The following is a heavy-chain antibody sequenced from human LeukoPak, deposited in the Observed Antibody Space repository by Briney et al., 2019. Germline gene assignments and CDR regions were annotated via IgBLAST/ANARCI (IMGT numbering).Heavy chain of an antibody. V-gene: IGHV3-30*18. CDR1: GVTLSPYG. D-gene: IGHD3-10*01. CDR3: AKEGTPQVSTWYDL. CDR2: ISYEGGIQ. Sequence: GGSLRLSCAASGVTLSPYGMHWVRQAPGKGLEWVAVISYEGGIQHYADSVRGRFIISRDNPRNTLYLQMNILRTEDTAVYYCAKEGTPQVSTWYDLWGQGTQVIVSS. J-gene: IGHJ5*02.